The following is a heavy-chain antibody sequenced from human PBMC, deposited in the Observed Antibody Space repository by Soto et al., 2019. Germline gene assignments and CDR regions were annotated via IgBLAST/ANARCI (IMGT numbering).Heavy chain of an antibody. CDR2: ISGSGGST. J-gene: IGHJ4*02. CDR3: AKSRWSDIVLMVYDY. D-gene: IGHD2-8*01. CDR1: GFTFSSYA. Sequence: EVQLLESGGGLVQPGGSLRLSCAASGFTFSSYAMSWVRQAQGKGLEWVSAISGSGGSTYYADSVKGRFTISRDNSKNTLYLQMNSLRAEDTAVYYCAKSRWSDIVLMVYDYWGQGTLVTVSS. V-gene: IGHV3-23*01.